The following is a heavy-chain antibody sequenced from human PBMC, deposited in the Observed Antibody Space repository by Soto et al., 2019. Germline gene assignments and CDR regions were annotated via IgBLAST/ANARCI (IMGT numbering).Heavy chain of an antibody. D-gene: IGHD2-15*01. Sequence: SETLSLTCTVSGGSIISGSYYWGWIRKPPGKGLEWIGSIYYTGSTQYNPSLKSRVTISVDTSKNQFSLKLTSVSAADTAVYYCARRECSGGTCSFDPWGQGTLVTVSS. V-gene: IGHV4-39*01. CDR3: ARRECSGGTCSFDP. CDR1: GGSIISGSYY. J-gene: IGHJ5*02. CDR2: IYYTGST.